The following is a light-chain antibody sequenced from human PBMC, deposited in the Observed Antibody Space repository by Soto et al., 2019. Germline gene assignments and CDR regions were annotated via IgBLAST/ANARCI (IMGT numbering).Light chain of an antibody. CDR1: STDVGGYNY. J-gene: IGLJ2*01. CDR3: SSYTSTNTLV. Sequence: QSVLTQPASVSGSPGQSITISCTGTSTDVGGYNYVSWYQQHPGKAPKLMIYEVTNRPSGVSYRFSASKSDNTASLTISGLQAEDEADYYCSSYTSTNTLVFGGGTKLTVL. CDR2: EVT. V-gene: IGLV2-14*01.